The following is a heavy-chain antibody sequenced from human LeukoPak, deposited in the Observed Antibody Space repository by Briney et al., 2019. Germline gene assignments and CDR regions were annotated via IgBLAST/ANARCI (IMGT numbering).Heavy chain of an antibody. J-gene: IGHJ3*02. V-gene: IGHV4-59*08. D-gene: IGHD6-19*01. CDR2: IYYSGST. Sequence: SETLSLTCTVSGGSISSYYWSWIRQPPGKGLEWIGYIYYSGSTNYNLSLKSRVTISVDTSKNQFSLKLSSVTAADTAVYYCARHSGQWLVLGAFDIWGQGTMVTVSS. CDR1: GGSISSYY. CDR3: ARHSGQWLVLGAFDI.